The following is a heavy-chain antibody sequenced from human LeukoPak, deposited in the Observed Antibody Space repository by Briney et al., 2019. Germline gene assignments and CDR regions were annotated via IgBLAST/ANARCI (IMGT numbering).Heavy chain of an antibody. CDR2: IYTSGST. D-gene: IGHD3-10*01. V-gene: IGHV4-4*07. J-gene: IGHJ6*02. CDR1: GGSISSYY. CDR3: ARDSFTRRLNYYGSGTDYYYYGMDV. Sequence: PSETLSLTCTVSGGSISSYYWSWIRQPAGKGLEWIGRIYTSGSTNYNPSLKSRVTISVDTSKNQFSLKLSSVTAADTAVYYCARDSFTRRLNYYGSGTDYYYYGMDVWGQGTTVTVSS.